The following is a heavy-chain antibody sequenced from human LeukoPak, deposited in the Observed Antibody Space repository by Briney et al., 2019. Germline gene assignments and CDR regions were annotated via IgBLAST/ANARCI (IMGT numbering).Heavy chain of an antibody. CDR3: AEGHQDGNPYFDN. CDR2: IHANSGKA. J-gene: IGHJ4*02. V-gene: IGHV1-8*01. Sequence: ASVKVSCTTSGYTSRDYEINWVRQAPGLGLEWVAWIHANSGKAGSAQKFQGRVTLTRDTSTETAFMELSGLTSDDSASYFCAEGHQDGNPYFDNWGQGTLVTVSS. D-gene: IGHD1-1*01. CDR1: GYTSRDYE.